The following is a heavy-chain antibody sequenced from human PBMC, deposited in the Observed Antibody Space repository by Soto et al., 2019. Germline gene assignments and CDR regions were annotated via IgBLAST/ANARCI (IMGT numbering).Heavy chain of an antibody. Sequence: PSQPRSPTCTVSGGSNSDFYWRWIRHPPGKGRECIGYIYYSGSTNYHPSLKSRVTISVDTSKNQFSLNLRSMSPADKAVYYCARVGGLAARTFDYWGPGTLVTVS. D-gene: IGHD6-6*01. CDR2: IYYSGST. J-gene: IGHJ4*02. V-gene: IGHV4-59*01. CDR1: GGSNSDFY. CDR3: ARVGGLAARTFDY.